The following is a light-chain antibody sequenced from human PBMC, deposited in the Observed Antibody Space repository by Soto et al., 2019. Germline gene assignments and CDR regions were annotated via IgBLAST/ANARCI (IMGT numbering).Light chain of an antibody. CDR2: VSR. Sequence: QSVLTQPPSVSGAPGQRVTISCSGSSSNIGAGYDVHWYQQLPGTAPRLLIYVSRNRPSGVPDRFSGSKSGTSASLAITGLQTDDEADYYCGTWDNSLSAGLFGAGTKLTVL. J-gene: IGLJ2*01. CDR3: GTWDNSLSAGL. CDR1: SSNIGAGYD. V-gene: IGLV1-40*01.